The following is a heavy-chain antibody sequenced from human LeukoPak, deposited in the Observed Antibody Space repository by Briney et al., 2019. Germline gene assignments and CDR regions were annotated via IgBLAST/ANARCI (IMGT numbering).Heavy chain of an antibody. CDR2: INPNSGGT. J-gene: IGHJ4*02. D-gene: IGHD3-10*01. Sequence: ASVKVSCKASGYTFTGYYMHWVRQAPGQGLEWMGWINPNSGGTNYAQNFQGRVTMTRDTSISTAYMELSGLRSDDTAVYYCARVDQRISFYFDYWGQGTLVTVSS. V-gene: IGHV1-2*02. CDR1: GYTFTGYY. CDR3: ARVDQRISFYFDY.